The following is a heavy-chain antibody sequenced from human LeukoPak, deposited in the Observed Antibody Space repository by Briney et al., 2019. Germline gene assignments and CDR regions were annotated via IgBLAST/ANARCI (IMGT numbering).Heavy chain of an antibody. CDR3: ARRHGGYTYGSAPDY. J-gene: IGHJ4*02. CDR1: GGSISSYY. D-gene: IGHD5-18*01. V-gene: IGHV4-59*01. CDR2: IYYSGST. Sequence: KPSETLSLTCTVSGGSISSYYWSWIRQPPGKGLEWIGYIYYSGSTNYNPSLKSRVTISVDTSKNQFSLKLSSVTAADTAVCYCARRHGGYTYGSAPDYCGQGTLVSVSS.